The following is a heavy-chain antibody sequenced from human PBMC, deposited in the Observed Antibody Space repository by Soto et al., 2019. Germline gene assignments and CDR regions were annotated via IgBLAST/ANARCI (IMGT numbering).Heavy chain of an antibody. CDR1: GYSFTSYW. J-gene: IGHJ4*02. V-gene: IGHV5-51*01. D-gene: IGHD3-3*01. Sequence: GESLKISCKGSGYSFTSYWIGWVRQMPGKGLEWMGIIYPGDSDTRYSPSFQGQVTISADKSISTAYLQWSSLKASDTAMYYRARWAFPGYDFWSGYQCPDYWGQGTLVTVSS. CDR2: IYPGDSDT. CDR3: ARWAFPGYDFWSGYQCPDY.